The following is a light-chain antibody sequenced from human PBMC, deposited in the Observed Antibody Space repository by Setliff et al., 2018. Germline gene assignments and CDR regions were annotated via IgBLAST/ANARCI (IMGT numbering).Light chain of an antibody. CDR1: SSDVGGYNY. V-gene: IGLV2-11*01. CDR3: CSYAGSYTVLHV. J-gene: IGLJ1*01. Sequence: QSVLTQPRSVSGSPGQSVTISCTGTSSDVGGYNYVSWYQQHPGKAPKLMIYDVSKRPSGVPDRFSGSKSGNTASLTISGLQAEDEADYYCCSYAGSYTVLHVFGTGTKLT. CDR2: DVS.